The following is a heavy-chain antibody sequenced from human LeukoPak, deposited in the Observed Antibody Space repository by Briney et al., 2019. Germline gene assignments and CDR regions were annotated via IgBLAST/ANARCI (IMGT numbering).Heavy chain of an antibody. CDR2: IYYSGST. J-gene: IGHJ4*02. D-gene: IGHD3-22*01. Sequence: SETLSLTCTVSGGSISSSSYYWGWIRQPPGKGLEWIVSIYYSGSTNYNPSLKSRVTISVDTSKNQFSLKLSSVTAADTAVYYCARGVTYYSDSSGYPLLDYWGQGTLVPVSS. CDR1: GGSISSSSYY. V-gene: IGHV4-39*07. CDR3: ARGVTYYSDSSGYPLLDY.